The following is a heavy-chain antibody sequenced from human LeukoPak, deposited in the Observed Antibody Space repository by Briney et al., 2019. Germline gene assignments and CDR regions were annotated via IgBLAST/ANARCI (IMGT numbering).Heavy chain of an antibody. CDR2: IYYSGST. V-gene: IGHV4-61*01. D-gene: IGHD3-10*01. J-gene: IGHJ4*02. CDR3: ARRLWFGGSMGY. CDR1: GGSLTSGSYY. Sequence: SSETLFLTCTVSGGSLTSGSYYWSWTRQPPGKGLEWLGYIYYSGSTNYNPSLQSRVTISVDTSKNQFSLKLSSVTAADTAVYYCARRLWFGGSMGYWGQGTLVTVSS.